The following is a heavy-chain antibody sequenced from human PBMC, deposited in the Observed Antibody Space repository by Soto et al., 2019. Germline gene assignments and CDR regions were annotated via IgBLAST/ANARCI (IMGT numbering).Heavy chain of an antibody. V-gene: IGHV4-34*01. D-gene: IGHD6-6*01. Sequence: QVQLQQWGAGLLKPSETLSLTCAVYGGSFSGYYWSWIRQPPGKGLEWIGEINHSGSTNYNPSLKRRVTISVDTSKNQFSLKRSSVTAADTAVYYCARVRGGYSSSSGYYYGMDVWGQGTTVTVSS. J-gene: IGHJ6*02. CDR3: ARVRGGYSSSSGYYYGMDV. CDR1: GGSFSGYY. CDR2: INHSGST.